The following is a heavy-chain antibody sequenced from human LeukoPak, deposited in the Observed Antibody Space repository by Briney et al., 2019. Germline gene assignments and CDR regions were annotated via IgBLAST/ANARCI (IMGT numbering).Heavy chain of an antibody. CDR2: IRYDGSNK. V-gene: IGHV3-30*02. CDR3: ARATNDAFDI. Sequence: GGSLRLSCAASGFTFSSYGMHRVRQAPGKGLEWVAFIRYDGSNKYYADSVKGRITISRDNSKNTLYLQINSLRAEDTAVYYCARATNDAFDIWGQGTMVTVSS. D-gene: IGHD1-1*01. J-gene: IGHJ3*02. CDR1: GFTFSSYG.